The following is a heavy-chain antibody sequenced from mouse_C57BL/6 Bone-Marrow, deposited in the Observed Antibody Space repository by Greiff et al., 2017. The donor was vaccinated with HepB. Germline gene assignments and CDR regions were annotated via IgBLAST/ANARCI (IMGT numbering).Heavy chain of an antibody. CDR1: GYAFSSSW. J-gene: IGHJ2*01. CDR3: ANYYGSRY. V-gene: IGHV1-82*01. CDR2: IYPGDGDT. Sequence: VQLQQSGPELVKPGASVKISCKASGYAFSSSWMNWVKQRPGKGLEWIGRIYPGDGDTNYNGKFKGKATLTADKSSSTAYMQLSSLTSEDSAVYFGANYYGSRYWGQGTTLTVSS. D-gene: IGHD1-1*01.